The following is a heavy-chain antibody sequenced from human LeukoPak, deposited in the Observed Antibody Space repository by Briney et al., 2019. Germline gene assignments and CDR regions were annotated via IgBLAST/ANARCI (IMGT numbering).Heavy chain of an antibody. CDR1: GGSISSSSYY. CDR2: IYYSGST. D-gene: IGHD3-22*01. Sequence: PSETLSLTCTVSGGSISSSSYYWGWIRQPPGKGLEWIGSIYYSGSTYYNPSLNSRVTIPVDTSKNQFSLKLSSVTAADTAVYYCARPHYYDSSGSYYIDVWGKGTTVIISS. CDR3: ARPHYYDSSGSYYIDV. V-gene: IGHV4-39*01. J-gene: IGHJ6*03.